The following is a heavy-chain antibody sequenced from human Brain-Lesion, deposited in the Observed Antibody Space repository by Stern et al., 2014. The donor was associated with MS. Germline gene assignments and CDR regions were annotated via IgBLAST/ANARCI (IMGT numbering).Heavy chain of an antibody. D-gene: IGHD2-2*01. CDR3: ARGRVVPGFQYYATDV. V-gene: IGHV4-61*02. CDR1: GGSISSGGYY. Sequence: VQLVESGPGLVKPSQTLSLSCTVSGGSISSGGYYWSWIRQPAGKGLEWIGRIFNSGSTSYNPSLKSRVTISIDTSQNQFPLWLTPMTAADTAVYYCARGRVVPGFQYYATDVWGQGTTVIVSS. CDR2: IFNSGST. J-gene: IGHJ6*02.